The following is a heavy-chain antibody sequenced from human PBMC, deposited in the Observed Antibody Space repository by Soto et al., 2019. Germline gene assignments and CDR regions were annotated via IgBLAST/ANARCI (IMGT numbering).Heavy chain of an antibody. Sequence: SETLSLTCAVYGGSFSGYYWSWIRQPPGKGLEWIGEINHSGSTNYNPSLKSRVTISVDTSKNQFSLKLSSVTAADTAVYYCARDPKTSDYFDYWGQGTLVTVSS. CDR3: ARDPKTSDYFDY. J-gene: IGHJ4*02. V-gene: IGHV4-34*01. CDR2: INHSGST. CDR1: GGSFSGYY. D-gene: IGHD3-10*01.